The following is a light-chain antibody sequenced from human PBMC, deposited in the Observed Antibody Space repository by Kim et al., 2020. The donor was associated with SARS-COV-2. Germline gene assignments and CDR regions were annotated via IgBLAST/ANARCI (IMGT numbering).Light chain of an antibody. Sequence: ALTGDRVTNTCRASQDIRSHLAWYQQKPGKAPELLIYGTSTLQSGVPSRFSGSGSGTDFTLTISCLQSEDFTTYYCQQYLSYPLTFGGGTKVEIK. CDR1: QDIRSH. CDR3: QQYLSYPLT. CDR2: GTS. V-gene: IGKV1-8*01. J-gene: IGKJ4*01.